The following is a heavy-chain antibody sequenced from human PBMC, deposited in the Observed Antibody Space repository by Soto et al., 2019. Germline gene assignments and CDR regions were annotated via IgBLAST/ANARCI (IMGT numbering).Heavy chain of an antibody. V-gene: IGHV4-39*01. J-gene: IGHJ4*02. D-gene: IGHD2-21*02. CDR1: GESISSSSYY. Sequence: ETLSLTCIVSGESISSSSYYWGWILQPPGKGLEWIGSIYYSGRTYYNPSFKSRVTISIDTSKNQFSLKLSSVTATDTAVYYCARQRTTVVTQAYFDHWGQGALVTVSS. CDR3: ARQRTTVVTQAYFDH. CDR2: IYYSGRT.